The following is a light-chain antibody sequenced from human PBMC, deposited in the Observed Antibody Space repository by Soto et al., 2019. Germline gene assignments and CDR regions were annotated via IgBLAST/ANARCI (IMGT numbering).Light chain of an antibody. V-gene: IGKV1-12*01. CDR3: HQTNNFPWT. Sequence: DIQMTQSPSSLSASVGDRVTITCRASQDISGWLAWYQQKPGKAPNLLIHSASNLQTGVPSRFSGSGSGTEFTLTIDSLQPEDYATYYCHQTNNFPWTFGQGTKVEIK. CDR1: QDISGW. CDR2: SAS. J-gene: IGKJ1*01.